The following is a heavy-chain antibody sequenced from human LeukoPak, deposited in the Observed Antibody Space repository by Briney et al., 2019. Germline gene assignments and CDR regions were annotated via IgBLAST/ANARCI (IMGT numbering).Heavy chain of an antibody. D-gene: IGHD3-3*01. CDR1: GFTFSSYG. V-gene: IGHV3-33*01. Sequence: GSLRLSCAASGFTFSSYGMHWVRQAPGKGLEWVAVIWYDGSNKYYADSVKGRFTISRDNSKNTLYLQMNSLRAEDTAVYYCARAPYDFWSGYNYYYMDVWGKGTTVTVSS. CDR2: IWYDGSNK. CDR3: ARAPYDFWSGYNYYYMDV. J-gene: IGHJ6*03.